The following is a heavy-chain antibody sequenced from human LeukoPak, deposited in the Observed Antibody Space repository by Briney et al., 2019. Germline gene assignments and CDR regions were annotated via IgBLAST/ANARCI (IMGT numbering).Heavy chain of an antibody. CDR2: ISYDGSNK. CDR3: ARVVAAAATKGRAARNNYYYYMDV. CDR1: GFTFSSYA. V-gene: IGHV3-30*04. J-gene: IGHJ6*03. D-gene: IGHD6-13*01. Sequence: GRSLRLSCAASGFTFSSYAMDWVRQAPGKGLEWVAVISYDGSNKYYADSVKGRFTISRDNSKNTLYLQMNSLRSDDTAVYYCARVVAAAATKGRAARNNYYYYMDVWGKGTTVTVSS.